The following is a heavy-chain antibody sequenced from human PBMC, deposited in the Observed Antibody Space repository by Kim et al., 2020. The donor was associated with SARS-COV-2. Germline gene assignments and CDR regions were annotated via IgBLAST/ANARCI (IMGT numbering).Heavy chain of an antibody. CDR3: ARDLSLTYGNVKYPRRYCSSTSCFGMDV. CDR1: GGSISSSSYY. Sequence: SETLSLTCTVSGGSISSSSYYWGWIRQPPGKGLEWIGSIYYSGSTYYNPSLKSRVTISVDTSKNQFSLKLSSVTAADTAVYYCARDLSLTYGNVKYPRRYCSSTSCFGMDVWGQGTTVTVSS. J-gene: IGHJ6*02. D-gene: IGHD2-2*01. CDR2: IYYSGST. V-gene: IGHV4-39*07.